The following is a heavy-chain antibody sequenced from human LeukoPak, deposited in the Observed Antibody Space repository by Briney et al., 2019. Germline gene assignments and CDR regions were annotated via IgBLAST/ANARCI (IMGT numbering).Heavy chain of an antibody. D-gene: IGHD4-17*01. CDR1: GYTFTGYH. CDR3: AREHYGDSVVDY. V-gene: IGHV1-2*06. Sequence: GASVTVSCKASGYTFTGYHILWVRQAPGQGLEWMGRFDPNSGGTNYAQKFQGRVTMTRDTSINTAYMELSRLRSDDTAVYYCAREHYGDSVVDYWGQGTLVTVSS. J-gene: IGHJ4*02. CDR2: FDPNSGGT.